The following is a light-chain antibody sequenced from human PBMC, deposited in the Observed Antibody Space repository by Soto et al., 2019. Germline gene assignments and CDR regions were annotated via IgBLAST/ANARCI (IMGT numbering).Light chain of an antibody. CDR2: NND. V-gene: IGLV1-47*01. Sequence: QSVLTQSPSASGTPGQSVTLSCFGSSSNIGSNYVYWYQQFPGTAPKLLFYNNDLRPPGVPDRFSGSKSGTSASLAISGLRPEDEADYYCSTWDDSVSAVLFGGGTKLTVL. CDR3: STWDDSVSAVL. CDR1: SSNIGSNY. J-gene: IGLJ3*02.